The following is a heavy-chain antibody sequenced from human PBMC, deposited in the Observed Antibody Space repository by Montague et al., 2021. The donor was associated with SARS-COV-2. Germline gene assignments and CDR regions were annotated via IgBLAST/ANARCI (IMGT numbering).Heavy chain of an antibody. CDR3: ARNLVVHYWYGMDV. D-gene: IGHD2-15*01. J-gene: IGHJ6*02. CDR2: INYSGST. Sequence: SETLSLTCTVAGGSISSYYWSWIRQPPGKGLEWIGYINYSGSTNXNPSLESRVTISVDTSKNQFSLNLSSVTAADTAVYYCARNLVVHYWYGMDVWGQGTTVTVSS. V-gene: IGHV4-59*01. CDR1: GGSISSYY.